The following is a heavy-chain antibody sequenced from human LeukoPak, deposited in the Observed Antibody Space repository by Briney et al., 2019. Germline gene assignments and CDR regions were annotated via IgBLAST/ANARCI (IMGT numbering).Heavy chain of an antibody. D-gene: IGHD2-15*01. CDR1: GFTFSSYS. J-gene: IGHJ4*02. V-gene: IGHV3-48*04. CDR2: ISSSGSAI. CDR3: ARDLRPYCSGGSCSLDY. Sequence: GGSLRLSCAASGFTFSSYSMNWVRQAPGKGLEWVSYISSSGSAIYYADSVKGRFTISRDNAKNSLYLQMNSLRAEDTAVYYCARDLRPYCSGGSCSLDYWGQGTLVTVSS.